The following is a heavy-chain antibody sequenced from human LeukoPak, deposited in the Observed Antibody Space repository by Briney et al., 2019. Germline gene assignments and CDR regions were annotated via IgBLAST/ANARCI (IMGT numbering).Heavy chain of an antibody. CDR3: ARNSGYDWSWFDP. Sequence: SETLSLTCAVYGGSFSGYYWSWIRQPPGKGLEWIGEINHSGSTNYNPSLKSRVTISVDTSKNQFSLKLSSVTAADTAVYYCARNSGYDWSWFDPWGQGTLVTVSS. J-gene: IGHJ5*02. CDR1: GGSFSGYY. D-gene: IGHD5-12*01. V-gene: IGHV4-34*01. CDR2: INHSGST.